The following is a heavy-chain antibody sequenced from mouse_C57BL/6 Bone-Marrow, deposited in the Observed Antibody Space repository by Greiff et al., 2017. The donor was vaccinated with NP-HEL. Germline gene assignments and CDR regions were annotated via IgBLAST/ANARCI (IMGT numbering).Heavy chain of an antibody. V-gene: IGHV1-19*01. CDR2: INPYNGGT. Sequence: VQLQQSGPVLVKPGASVKMSCKASGYTFTDYYMNWVKQSHGKSLEWIGVINPYNGGTSYNQKFKGKATLTVDKSSSTAYMERNSLTSEDSAVYYCARMGYYFDYWGQGTTLTVSS. CDR3: ARMGYYFDY. J-gene: IGHJ2*01. CDR1: GYTFTDYY.